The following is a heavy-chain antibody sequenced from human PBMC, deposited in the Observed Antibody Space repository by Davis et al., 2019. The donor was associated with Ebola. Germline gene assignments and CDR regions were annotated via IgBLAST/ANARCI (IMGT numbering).Heavy chain of an antibody. V-gene: IGHV4-39*01. D-gene: IGHD5-18*01. CDR1: GGSISSSSYY. CDR3: ARGHTYGSMVYGMDV. CDR2: NYYSGNT. J-gene: IGHJ6*02. Sequence: MPSETLSLTRTVSGGSISSSSYYWGWIRQPPGKGLEWIGNNYYSGNTYYKPSLESRVTIFVDRSKNQFSLKLSSVTAADTAVYYCARGHTYGSMVYGMDVWGQGTTVTVSS.